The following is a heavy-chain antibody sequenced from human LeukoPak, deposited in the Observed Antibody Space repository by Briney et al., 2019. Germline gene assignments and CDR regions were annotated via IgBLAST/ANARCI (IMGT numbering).Heavy chain of an antibody. V-gene: IGHV3-15*07. CDR1: GFTFSNAW. D-gene: IGHD3-10*01. CDR3: TTDLGSGRRDDAFDI. Sequence: PGGSLRLSCAASGFTFSNAWMNRVRQAPGKGLEWVGRVKSKTHGGTTDYAAPVKGRFAISRDDSGDTLYLQMNSLKIEDTAVYFCTTDLGSGRRDDAFDIWGQGTMVTVSS. J-gene: IGHJ3*02. CDR2: VKSKTHGGTT.